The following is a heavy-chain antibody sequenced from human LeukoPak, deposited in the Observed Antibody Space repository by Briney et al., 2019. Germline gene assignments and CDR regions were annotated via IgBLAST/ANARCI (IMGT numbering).Heavy chain of an antibody. CDR1: GFTFSSYG. CDR2: IWYDGSNK. J-gene: IGHJ4*02. V-gene: IGHV3-33*01. CDR3: ARDGVNKLWNSDY. D-gene: IGHD2-15*01. Sequence: GGSLRLSCAASGFTFSSYGMHWVRQAPGKGLEWVAVIWYDGSNKYYADSVKGRFTISRDNSKNTLYLQMNSLRAEDTAVYYCARDGVNKLWNSDYWGQGTLVTVSS.